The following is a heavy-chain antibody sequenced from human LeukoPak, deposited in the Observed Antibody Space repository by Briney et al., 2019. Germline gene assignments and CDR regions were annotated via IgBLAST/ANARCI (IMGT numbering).Heavy chain of an antibody. CDR1: GGSISSGGYY. CDR3: AGLWSDAFDI. J-gene: IGHJ3*02. V-gene: IGHV4-31*08. Sequence: KPSETLSLTCTVSGGSISSGGYYWSWIRQHPGKGLEWIGYIYYSGSTYYNPSLKGRVTISVDTSKNQFSLKLSSVTAADTAVYYWAGLWSDAFDIWGQRTMVTVSS. D-gene: IGHD2-21*01. CDR2: IYYSGST.